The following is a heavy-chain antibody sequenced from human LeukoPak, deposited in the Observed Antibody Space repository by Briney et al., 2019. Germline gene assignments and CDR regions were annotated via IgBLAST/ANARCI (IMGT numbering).Heavy chain of an antibody. CDR3: ARGPRYSSGWRLVPYYFDY. J-gene: IGHJ4*02. V-gene: IGHV1-18*01. CDR2: ISAYNGNT. D-gene: IGHD6-19*01. Sequence: ASVKVSCKASGYTFTNYTLNWVRQAPGQGLEWMGWISAYNGNTNYAQKLQGRVTMTTDTSTSTAYMELRSLRSDDTAVYYCARGPRYSSGWRLVPYYFDYWGQGTLVTVSS. CDR1: GYTFTNYT.